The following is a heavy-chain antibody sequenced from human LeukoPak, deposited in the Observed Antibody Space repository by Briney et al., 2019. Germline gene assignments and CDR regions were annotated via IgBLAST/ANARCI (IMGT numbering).Heavy chain of an antibody. CDR1: GGSFSGYY. Sequence: PSETLSLTCAVYGGSFSGYYWSWIRQPPGKGLEWIGEINHSGSTNYNPSLKSRVTMSVDTSKNQFSLKLSSVTAADTAVYYCARDRITMVRGANYFDYWGQGTLVTVSS. CDR2: INHSGST. CDR3: ARDRITMVRGANYFDY. J-gene: IGHJ4*02. V-gene: IGHV4-34*01. D-gene: IGHD3-10*01.